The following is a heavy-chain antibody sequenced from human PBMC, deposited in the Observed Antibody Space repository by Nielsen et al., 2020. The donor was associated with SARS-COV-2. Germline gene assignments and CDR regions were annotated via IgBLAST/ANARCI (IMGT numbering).Heavy chain of an antibody. CDR2: IKQDGSEK. CDR1: GFTFSSYW. Sequence: GESLKISCAASGFTFSSYWMSWVRQAPGKGLEWVANIKQDGSEKYYVDSVKGRFTISRDNARNSLFLQMNSLRAEDTAVYYCARDLYGMDVWGQGTTVTVSS. J-gene: IGHJ6*02. CDR3: ARDLYGMDV. V-gene: IGHV3-7*03.